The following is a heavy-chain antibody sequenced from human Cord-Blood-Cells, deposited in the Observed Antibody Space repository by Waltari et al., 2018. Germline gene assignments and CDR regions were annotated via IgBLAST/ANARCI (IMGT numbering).Heavy chain of an antibody. Sequence: QVQLQESGPGLVKPSQTLSLTCTVSGGSIRSGGYYWSWIRPHPGKGLEWIGYIYYSGSTYYNPSLKSRVTISVDTSKNQFSLKLSSVTAADTAVYYCARVGPTTVTTGNWFDPWGQGTLVTVSS. CDR2: IYYSGST. J-gene: IGHJ5*02. CDR1: GGSIRSGGYY. CDR3: ARVGPTTVTTGNWFDP. D-gene: IGHD4-4*01. V-gene: IGHV4-31*03.